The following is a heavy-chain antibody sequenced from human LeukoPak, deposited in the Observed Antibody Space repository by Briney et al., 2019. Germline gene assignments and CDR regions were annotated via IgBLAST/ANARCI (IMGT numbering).Heavy chain of an antibody. Sequence: LAGGSLRLSCAASGFTFSSYAMSWVRQAPGKGLDWVSAISGSGGSTYYADSVKGRFTISRDNSKNTLFLQMNSLRAEDTAVYYCAKISRSLCRSSTSCHDAFDIWGQGTMVTVSS. D-gene: IGHD2-2*01. CDR1: GFTFSSYA. J-gene: IGHJ3*02. CDR3: AKISRSLCRSSTSCHDAFDI. CDR2: ISGSGGST. V-gene: IGHV3-23*01.